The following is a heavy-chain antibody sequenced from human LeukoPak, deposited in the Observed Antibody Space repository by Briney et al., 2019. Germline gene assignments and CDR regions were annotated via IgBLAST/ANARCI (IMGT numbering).Heavy chain of an antibody. D-gene: IGHD1-26*01. CDR2: INAGNGNT. CDR1: GYTFTSYA. Sequence: GASVKVSCKASGYTFTSYAMHWVRQAPGQRLEWMGWINAGNGNTKYSQKFQGRVTITRDTSASTAYMELSSLRSEDTAVYYCARAPIVGGRFDYWGQGTLVTVSS. CDR3: ARAPIVGGRFDY. J-gene: IGHJ4*02. V-gene: IGHV1-3*01.